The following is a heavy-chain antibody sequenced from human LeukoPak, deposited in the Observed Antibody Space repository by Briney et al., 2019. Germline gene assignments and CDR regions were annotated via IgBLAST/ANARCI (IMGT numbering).Heavy chain of an antibody. Sequence: GGSLRPSCTASGFTFCDYAMSWVRQAPGKGLEWVGFIRSKAYGGTTEYAASVKGRFTISRDDSKSIAYLQMNSLKTEDTAVYYCTRDEDHSPGIAAAGTRCLDYWGQGTLVTVSS. CDR3: TRDEDHSPGIAAAGTRCLDY. J-gene: IGHJ4*02. CDR1: GFTFCDYA. D-gene: IGHD6-13*01. CDR2: IRSKAYGGTT. V-gene: IGHV3-49*04.